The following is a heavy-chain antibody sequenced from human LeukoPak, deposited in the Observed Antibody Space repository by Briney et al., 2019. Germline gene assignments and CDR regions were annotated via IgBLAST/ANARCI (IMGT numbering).Heavy chain of an antibody. CDR1: GFTVSSNY. Sequence: GGSLRLSCAASGFTVSSNYMSWVRQAPGKGLEWVSVIYSGGSTYYADSVKGRFTISRDNSKNTLYLQMNSLRAEDTAVYYCARGPHKIEYSSSFPFDYWGLGTLVTVSS. CDR3: ARGPHKIEYSSSFPFDY. V-gene: IGHV3-66*02. J-gene: IGHJ4*02. D-gene: IGHD6-6*01. CDR2: IYSGGST.